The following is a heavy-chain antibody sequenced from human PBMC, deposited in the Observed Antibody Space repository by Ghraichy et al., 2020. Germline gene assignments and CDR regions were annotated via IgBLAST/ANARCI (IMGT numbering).Heavy chain of an antibody. CDR3: VRDKWGSGSRSAWFDP. CDR2: INPSGGST. D-gene: IGHD2-15*01. J-gene: IGHJ5*02. Sequence: ASVKVSCKASGYTFSSYYMQWVRQAPGQGLEWMGIINPSGGSTTYARKFQGRVTMTRDTSTSTVYMELSSLRSEDTAMYYCVRDKWGSGSRSAWFDPWGQGTLVTVSS. CDR1: GYTFSSYY. V-gene: IGHV1-46*03.